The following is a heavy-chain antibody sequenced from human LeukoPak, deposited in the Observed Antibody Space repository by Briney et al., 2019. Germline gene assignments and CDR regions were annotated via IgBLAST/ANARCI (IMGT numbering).Heavy chain of an antibody. CDR1: GYTFSSNG. Sequence: ASVKVSCKASGYTFSSNGITWVRQAPGQGLEWLGWISPYNGNTNYAQNLQGRVTMTTDTSTSTAYMELRSLRSDDTAVYYCASTGYSYEYYYYYYGMDVWGQGTTVTVSS. D-gene: IGHD5-18*01. CDR2: ISPYNGNT. CDR3: ASTGYSYEYYYYYYGMDV. V-gene: IGHV1-18*01. J-gene: IGHJ6*02.